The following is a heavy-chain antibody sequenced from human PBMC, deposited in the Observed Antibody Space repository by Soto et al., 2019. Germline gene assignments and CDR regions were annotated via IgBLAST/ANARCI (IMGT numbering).Heavy chain of an antibody. CDR2: IKQDGSEK. D-gene: IGHD3-10*01. J-gene: IGHJ6*02. V-gene: IGHV3-7*01. CDR3: ARDRRYGFYYYYGMDV. CDR1: GFTFSSYW. Sequence: EVQLVESGGGLVQPGGSLRLSCAASGFTFSSYWMSWVRQAPGKGLEWVANIKQDGSEKYYVDSVKGRFTISRDNAKNSLYLQMNSLRAEDTAVYYCARDRRYGFYYYYGMDVWGQGTTVTGSS.